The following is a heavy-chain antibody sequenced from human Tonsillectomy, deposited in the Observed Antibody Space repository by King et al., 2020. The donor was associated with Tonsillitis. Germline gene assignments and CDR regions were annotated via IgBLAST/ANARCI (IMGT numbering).Heavy chain of an antibody. D-gene: IGHD1-7*01. J-gene: IGHJ4*02. CDR3: ARLHIRNYSFDY. CDR2: IYYSGST. CDR1: GGSISKNY. V-gene: IGHV4-59*08. Sequence: QLQESGPGLVKPSETLSLTCTVSGGSISKNYWSWIRQAPGRGLEWIGYIYYSGSTNSHYNPSLKSRVTISVDTSKNQFSLKGSSVTAADPAVYYCARLHIRNYSFDYWGQGTLVTVSS.